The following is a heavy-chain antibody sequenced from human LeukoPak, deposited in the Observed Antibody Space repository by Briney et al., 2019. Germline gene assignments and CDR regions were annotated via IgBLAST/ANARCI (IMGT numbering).Heavy chain of an antibody. CDR2: ISYDGSNK. D-gene: IGHD4-17*01. V-gene: IGHV3-30*18. CDR3: AKDRYDYGDYLSWYFDL. J-gene: IGHJ2*01. CDR1: GFTFSSYG. Sequence: GGSLRLSCAASGFTFSSYGLHWVRQAPGKGLEWVAVISYDGSNKYYADSVKGRFTISRDNSKNTLYLQMNSLRAEDTAVYYCAKDRYDYGDYLSWYFDLWGRGTLVTVSS.